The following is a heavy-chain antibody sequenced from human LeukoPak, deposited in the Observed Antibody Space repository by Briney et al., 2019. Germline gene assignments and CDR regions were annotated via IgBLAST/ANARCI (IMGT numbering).Heavy chain of an antibody. J-gene: IGHJ4*02. D-gene: IGHD6-19*01. CDR1: GFTFSSYG. V-gene: IGHV3-30*03. CDR3: ARDSSGWYDY. CDR2: ISYDGSNK. Sequence: GGSLRLSCAASGFTFSSYGMHWVRQAPGKGLEWVAVISYDGSNKYYADSVKGRFTISRDNSKNTLYLQMNSLRAEDTAVYYCARDSSGWYDYWGQGTLVTVSS.